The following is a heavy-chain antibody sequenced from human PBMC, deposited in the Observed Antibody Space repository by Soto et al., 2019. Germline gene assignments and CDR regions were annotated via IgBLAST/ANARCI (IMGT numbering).Heavy chain of an antibody. Sequence: QAQLVQSGAEVKKPGASVKVSCKASGYTFTSYDINWVRQAPGQGLEWLGWMDPNSGSTGYAQNFQGRVTISRNISINKALMELSSLRSEDAAVYYCARYRKFEFWRKGLDVWGQGTTVTVSS. D-gene: IGHD3-3*01. CDR1: GYTFTSYD. CDR2: MDPNSGST. V-gene: IGHV1-8*01. CDR3: ARYRKFEFWRKGLDV. J-gene: IGHJ6*02.